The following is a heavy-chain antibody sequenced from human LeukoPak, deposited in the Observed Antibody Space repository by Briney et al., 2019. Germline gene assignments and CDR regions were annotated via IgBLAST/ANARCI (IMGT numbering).Heavy chain of an antibody. J-gene: IGHJ4*02. D-gene: IGHD1-14*01. Sequence: GGSLRLSCAASGFTFSNYWMTWVRQAPGKGLEWVANIKQDGSEKYYVDSVKGRFTISRDNAKNSLYLQMNSLRAEDTAVYYCARGRHTSPGNYFDYWGQGTLVTVSS. CDR2: IKQDGSEK. V-gene: IGHV3-7*01. CDR1: GFTFSNYW. CDR3: ARGRHTSPGNYFDY.